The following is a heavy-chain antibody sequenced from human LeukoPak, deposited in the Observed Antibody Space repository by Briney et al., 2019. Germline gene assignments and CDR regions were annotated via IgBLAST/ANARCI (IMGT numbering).Heavy chain of an antibody. V-gene: IGHV1-2*02. CDR2: INPNSGGT. J-gene: IGHJ5*02. Sequence: ASVKVSCKASGYTFTGYYMHWVRQAPGQGLEWMGWINPNSGGTNYAQKFQGRVTMTRDTSISTAYMELSRLRSDDTAVYYCARGAGGGSRYNWFDPRGQGTLVTVSS. CDR3: ARGAGGGSRYNWFDP. D-gene: IGHD2-15*01. CDR1: GYTFTGYY.